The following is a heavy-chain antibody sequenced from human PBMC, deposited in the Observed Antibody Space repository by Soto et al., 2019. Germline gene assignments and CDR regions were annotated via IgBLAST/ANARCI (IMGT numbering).Heavy chain of an antibody. CDR1: GFMFSAYT. CDR3: ATPYNYNP. V-gene: IGHV3-21*01. Sequence: PGGSLRLSCAASGFMFSAYTMSWVRQAPGKGLEWLSSITSNSDHLDYADSVRGRFTVSRDNARKSLYLQMDSLGAADTGVDYCATPYNYNPWGRGTRVTVS. D-gene: IGHD1-20*01. J-gene: IGHJ5*02. CDR2: ITSNSDHL.